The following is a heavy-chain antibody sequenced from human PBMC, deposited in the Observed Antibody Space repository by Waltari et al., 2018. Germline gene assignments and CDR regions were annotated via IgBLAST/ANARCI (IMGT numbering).Heavy chain of an antibody. D-gene: IGHD4-17*01. V-gene: IGHV3-23*03. CDR2: IYSGGTT. J-gene: IGHJ4*02. Sequence: EVQLLESGGGLVQPGGSLRLSCAASGVTFSSYAMSWVRQAPGKGLEWVSVIYSGGTTYYADSVKGRFTISRDNSKDTLYLQMNSLRADDTAIYYCTKDGPDAYGDNWGQGTLVSVSS. CDR1: GVTFSSYA. CDR3: TKDGPDAYGDN.